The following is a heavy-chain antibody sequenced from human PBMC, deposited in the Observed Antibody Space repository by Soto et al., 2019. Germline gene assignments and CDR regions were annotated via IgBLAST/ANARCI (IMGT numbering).Heavy chain of an antibody. J-gene: IGHJ6*02. CDR2: IIPMFPTA. CDR1: GGTFSNHA. CDR3: ARDDATYCGGDCYRYFYYGMDV. D-gene: IGHD2-21*02. V-gene: IGHV1-69*13. Sequence: GASVKVSCKASGGTFSNHAISWVRQARGQGLEWVGGIIPMFPTADYAQRFQGRVTITADDSTTTVYMELSGLRSEDTAMYYCARDDATYCGGDCYRYFYYGMDVWGQGTTVTVSS.